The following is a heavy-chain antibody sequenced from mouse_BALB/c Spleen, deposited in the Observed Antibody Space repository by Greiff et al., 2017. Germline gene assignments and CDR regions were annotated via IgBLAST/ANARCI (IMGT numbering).Heavy chain of an antibody. V-gene: IGHV1S137*01. CDR2: ISTYYGDA. CDR3: ARSNQGAMDY. Sequence: QVQLQQSGAELVRPGVSVKISCKGSGYTFTDYAMHWVKQSHAKSLEWIGVISTYYGDASYNQKFKGKATMTVDKSSSTAYMELARLTSEDSAIYYCARSNQGAMDYWGQGTSVTVSS. J-gene: IGHJ4*01. CDR1: GYTFTDYA.